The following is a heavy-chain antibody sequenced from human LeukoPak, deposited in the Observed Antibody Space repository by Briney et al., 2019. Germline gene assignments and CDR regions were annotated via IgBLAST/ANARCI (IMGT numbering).Heavy chain of an antibody. CDR2: FDPEDGET. D-gene: IGHD5-24*01. CDR3: ATVGWLQFSWFDY. J-gene: IGHJ4*02. Sequence: ASVNVSCTVSGYTLTELSMHWVRQAPGKGLEWMGGFDPEDGETIYAQKFQGRVTMTEDTSTDTAYMELSSLRSEDTAVYYCATVGWLQFSWFDYWGQGTLVTVSS. CDR1: GYTLTELS. V-gene: IGHV1-24*01.